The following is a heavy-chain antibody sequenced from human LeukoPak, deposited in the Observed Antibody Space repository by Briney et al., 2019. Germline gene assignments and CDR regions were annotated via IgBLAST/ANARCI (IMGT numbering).Heavy chain of an antibody. V-gene: IGHV3-74*01. CDR3: ERGRGSTTFLGGCFNP. D-gene: IGHD2-2*01. J-gene: IGHJ5*02. CDR1: GLAFSAYK. Sequence: GGSLRLSCAASGLAFSAYKMHWVRQAPRKGLVWVSRISTDGYTTDYADSVKGRFTISRDNAKNTLYLQMNSLRAEDTAVYYCERGRGSTTFLGGCFNPWARGPLAT. CDR2: ISTDGYTT.